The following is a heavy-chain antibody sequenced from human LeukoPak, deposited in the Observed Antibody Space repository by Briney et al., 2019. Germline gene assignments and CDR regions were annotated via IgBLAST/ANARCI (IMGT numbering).Heavy chain of an antibody. J-gene: IGHJ6*02. Sequence: GGSLRLSCAASGFTFSNYGMHWVRQAPGKGLEWVAVISYDGSNKHYADSVKGRFTISRDNSKNTLYLQMNRLRAEDTAVYYCAKVGSMVRGLIIDYYFYGLDVWGQGTTVTFSS. CDR2: ISYDGSNK. CDR3: AKVGSMVRGLIIDYYFYGLDV. V-gene: IGHV3-30*18. D-gene: IGHD3-10*01. CDR1: GFTFSNYG.